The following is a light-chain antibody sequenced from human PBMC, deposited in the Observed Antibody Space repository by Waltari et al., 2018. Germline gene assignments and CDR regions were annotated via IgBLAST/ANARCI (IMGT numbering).Light chain of an antibody. V-gene: IGLV2-14*01. CDR1: DSDVGAYDF. CDR2: EVS. J-gene: IGLJ1*01. CDR3: SSYTTTSAPGV. Sequence: SVSGSPGQSITISCSGTDSDVGAYDFVSWYQQHPGKAPHLIIYEVSNRPSGISNRFSASKSGNTASLTISGLQAEDEADYYCSSYTTTSAPGVFGTGTRVTVL.